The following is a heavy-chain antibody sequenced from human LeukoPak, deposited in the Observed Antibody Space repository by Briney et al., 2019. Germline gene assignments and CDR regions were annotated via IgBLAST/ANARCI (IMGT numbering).Heavy chain of an antibody. V-gene: IGHV4-34*01. CDR1: GGSISSYY. D-gene: IGHD3-22*01. CDR3: ARGIGSGYYPSWFDP. J-gene: IGHJ5*02. Sequence: SETLSLTCTVSGGSISSYYWSWIRQPPGKGLEWIGEINHSGSTNYNPSLKSRVTISVDTSKNQFSLKLSSVTAADTAVYYCARGIGSGYYPSWFDPWGQGTLVTVSS. CDR2: INHSGST.